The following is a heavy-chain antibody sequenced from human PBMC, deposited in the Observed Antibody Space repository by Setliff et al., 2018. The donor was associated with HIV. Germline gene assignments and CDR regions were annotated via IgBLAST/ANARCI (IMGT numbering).Heavy chain of an antibody. J-gene: IGHJ6*04. D-gene: IGHD3-10*01. CDR2: IYYSGST. CDR3: ARGPGSPQISIVRRFYFDV. CDR1: GGSISSYY. Sequence: SETLSLTCTVSGGSISSYYWSWSRQPPGKGLEWMGYIYYSGSTNYHPSLKSRVTISIDTSKNQYPLKLNSLTAADTAVYYCARGPGSPQISIVRRFYFDVWGKGTTVTVSS. V-gene: IGHV4-59*01.